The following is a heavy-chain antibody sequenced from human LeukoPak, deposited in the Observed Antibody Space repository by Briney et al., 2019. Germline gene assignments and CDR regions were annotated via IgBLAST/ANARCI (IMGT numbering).Heavy chain of an antibody. CDR1: GFSFSSYW. CDR3: GRDPDHGAVDY. V-gene: IGHV3-7*01. J-gene: IGHJ4*02. CDR2: IKQDESEK. D-gene: IGHD3-16*01. Sequence: GGSLRLSCEASGFSFSSYWMSWVRLAPGKGPEWVANIKQDESEKYSVDSVKGRFSISRDNAKNSLYLQMNSLRVEDTAVYYCGRDPDHGAVDYWGQGTLVTVSS.